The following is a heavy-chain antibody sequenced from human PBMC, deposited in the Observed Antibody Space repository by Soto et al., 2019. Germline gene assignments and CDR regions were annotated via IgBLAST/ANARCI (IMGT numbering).Heavy chain of an antibody. D-gene: IGHD3-10*01. CDR2: IYWDDDK. CDR3: AHRQTSYYGSGWGY. CDR1: GFSLRTSGVG. V-gene: IGHV2-5*02. J-gene: IGHJ4*02. Sequence: QITLKESGPTLVKPTQTLTLTCTFSGFSLRTSGVGVGWIRQPPGKALEWLALIYWDDDKRNSPSLKTRLTITKDTSKNQVVLTMTNMDPVDTATYYCAHRQTSYYGSGWGYWGQGTLVTVSS.